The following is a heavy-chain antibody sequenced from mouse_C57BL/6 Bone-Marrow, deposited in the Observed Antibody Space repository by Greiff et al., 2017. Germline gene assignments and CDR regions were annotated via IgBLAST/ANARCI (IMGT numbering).Heavy chain of an antibody. CDR1: GFTFSDYY. D-gene: IGHD2-5*01. J-gene: IGHJ1*03. CDR3: ARHGGSNYVDWYFDV. CDR2: ISNGGGST. Sequence: EVMLVESGGGLVQPGGSLKLSCAASGFTFSDYYMYWVRQTPEQRLEWVAYISNGGGSTYYPDTVKGRFTISRDNAKNTLYLQMSRLKSEDTAMYYCARHGGSNYVDWYFDVWGTGTTVTVSS. V-gene: IGHV5-12*01.